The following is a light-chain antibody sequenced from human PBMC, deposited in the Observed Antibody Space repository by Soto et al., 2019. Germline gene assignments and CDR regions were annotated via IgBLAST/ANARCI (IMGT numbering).Light chain of an antibody. CDR2: GGS. V-gene: IGKV3-20*01. CDR3: QQYDRSPRT. J-gene: IGKJ1*01. Sequence: EIALTQSPGTLSLSPGERATLSCRASQSVSSSYLAWYQQSPGQAPRLLIYGGSSRATGIPDRFSGSGSGTDFTLTISRLEPEDFAVYYCQQYDRSPRTFGQGTKVEIK. CDR1: QSVSSSY.